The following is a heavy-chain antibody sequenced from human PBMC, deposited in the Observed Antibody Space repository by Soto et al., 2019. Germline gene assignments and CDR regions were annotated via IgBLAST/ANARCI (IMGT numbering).Heavy chain of an antibody. CDR3: ARDPSSGGYCPGPCFES. CDR2: IYYSGTT. J-gene: IGHJ4*02. CDR1: GGSISSGDYY. D-gene: IGHD2-21*01. V-gene: IGHV4-30-4*01. Sequence: SETLSLTCTVSGGSISSGDYYGIWIRQPPGKGLECIGHIYYSGTTYYNPSLKSRVTMSVDTSKNQFSLKMSSVTAADTAVYYCARDPSSGGYCPGPCFESWGQGTLVTVS.